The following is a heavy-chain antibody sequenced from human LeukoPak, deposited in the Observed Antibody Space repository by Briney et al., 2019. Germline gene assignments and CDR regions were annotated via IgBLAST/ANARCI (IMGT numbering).Heavy chain of an antibody. CDR2: IYPGDSDA. CDR1: GYTFTTYW. D-gene: IGHD3-16*02. J-gene: IGHJ3*02. V-gene: IGHV5-51*01. Sequence: GESLKISCKASGYTFTTYWIGWVRQMPGKGLEWMGIIYPGDSDARYSPSFQGQVTISADKSISTAYLQWSSLKASDTAMYYCARQRAYDYVWGSYRYNDAFDIWGQGTMVTVSS. CDR3: ARQRAYDYVWGSYRYNDAFDI.